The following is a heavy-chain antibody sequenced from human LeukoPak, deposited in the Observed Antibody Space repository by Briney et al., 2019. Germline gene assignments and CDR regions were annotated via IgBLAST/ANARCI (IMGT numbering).Heavy chain of an antibody. D-gene: IGHD3-10*01. J-gene: IGHJ4*02. CDR2: ISSSSSYI. V-gene: IGHV3-21*01. CDR3: ARSVWFGESDY. Sequence: GGSLRLSCAASGFTFSSCAMTWVRQAPGKGLEWVSSISSSSSYIYYADSVKGRFTISRDNAKNSVYLQMNSLRAEDTAVYYCARSVWFGESDYWGQGTLVTVSS. CDR1: GFTFSSCA.